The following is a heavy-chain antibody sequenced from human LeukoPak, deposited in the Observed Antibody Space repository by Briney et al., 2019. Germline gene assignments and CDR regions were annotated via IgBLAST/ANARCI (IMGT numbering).Heavy chain of an antibody. V-gene: IGHV3-21*01. CDR2: ISSSSHYI. Sequence: GGSLRLSCAASGFPFSSYTMNWVRQAPGKGLEWVSSISSSSHYIYFADSVKGRFTISRDNAKNSLFLQMNSLRAEDTAVYYCVKEATGHFDSWGQGTLVPVSS. CDR3: VKEATGHFDS. D-gene: IGHD1-26*01. CDR1: GFPFSSYT. J-gene: IGHJ4*02.